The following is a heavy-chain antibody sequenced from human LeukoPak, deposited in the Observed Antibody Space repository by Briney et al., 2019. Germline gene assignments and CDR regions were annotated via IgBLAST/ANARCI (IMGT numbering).Heavy chain of an antibody. D-gene: IGHD3-22*01. CDR2: IYYSGST. J-gene: IGHJ4*02. V-gene: IGHV4-39*07. CDR1: GGSISSSSYY. CDR3: ARTPTYYYDSSGYYHDTPGRSFDY. Sequence: SETLSLTCTVSGGSISSSSYYWGWIRQPPGKGLEWIGSIYYSGSTNYNPSLKSRVTISVDTSKNQFSLKLSSVTAADTAVYYCARTPTYYYDSSGYYHDTPGRSFDYWGQGTLVTVSS.